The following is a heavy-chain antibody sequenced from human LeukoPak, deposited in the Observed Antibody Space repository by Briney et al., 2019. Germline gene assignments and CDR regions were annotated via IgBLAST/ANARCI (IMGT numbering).Heavy chain of an antibody. D-gene: IGHD5-18*01. CDR1: GYTFTSYG. V-gene: IGHV1-2*02. CDR2: INPNSGGT. Sequence: ASVKVSCKASGYTFTSYGISWVRQAPGQGLEWMGWINPNSGGTNYAQKFQGRVTMTRDTSISTAYMELSRLRSDDTAVYYCAGGRYSPFDYWGQGTLVTVSS. J-gene: IGHJ4*02. CDR3: AGGRYSPFDY.